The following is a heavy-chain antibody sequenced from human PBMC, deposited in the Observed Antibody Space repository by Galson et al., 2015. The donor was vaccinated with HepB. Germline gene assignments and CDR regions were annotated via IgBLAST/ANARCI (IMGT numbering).Heavy chain of an antibody. CDR3: ARELVTIFRTTILHSGFDI. CDR1: GFTFSDYY. D-gene: IGHD3-3*01. CDR2: VSGSDKTT. Sequence: SLRLSCAASGFTFSDYYMNWIRQAPGKGLEWVSYVSGSDKTTSYADSVKGRFIISRDNAKRSVHLQMNSLRAEDTAVYYCARELVTIFRTTILHSGFDIWGQGTTVTVSS. J-gene: IGHJ3*02. V-gene: IGHV3-11*01.